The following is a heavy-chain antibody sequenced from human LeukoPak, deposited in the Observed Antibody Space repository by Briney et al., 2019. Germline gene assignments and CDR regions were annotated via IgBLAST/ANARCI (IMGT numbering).Heavy chain of an antibody. V-gene: IGHV3-21*01. Sequence: GGSLRLSCAASGFTFSSYGMNWVRQAPGKGLEWVSSISSSSSYIYYADSVKGRFTISRDNAKNSLYLQMNSLRAEDTAVYYCARDRGLTTSDFDYWGQGTLVTVSS. D-gene: IGHD3-10*01. CDR2: ISSSSSYI. J-gene: IGHJ4*02. CDR3: ARDRGLTTSDFDY. CDR1: GFTFSSYG.